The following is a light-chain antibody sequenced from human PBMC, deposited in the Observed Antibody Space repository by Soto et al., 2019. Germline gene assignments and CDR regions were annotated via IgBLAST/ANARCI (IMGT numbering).Light chain of an antibody. Sequence: DIQMTQSPSTLSGSVRDRFTITCGASQTISSWLAWYQQKPGKAPKLLIYAASTLQSGVPSRFSGSGSGRDFTLTISSLRPEDVATYFCQQSYSSSPWTFGQGTKVDI. CDR2: AAS. V-gene: IGKV1-39*01. CDR1: QTISSW. J-gene: IGKJ1*01. CDR3: QQSYSSSPWT.